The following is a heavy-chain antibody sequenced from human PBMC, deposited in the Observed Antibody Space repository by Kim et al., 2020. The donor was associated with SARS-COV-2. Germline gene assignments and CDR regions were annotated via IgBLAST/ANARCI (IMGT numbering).Heavy chain of an antibody. V-gene: IGHV5-51*01. D-gene: IGHD3-22*01. J-gene: IGHJ4*02. CDR1: GYSFTSYW. CDR3: ARHPIRGDSSGYFFDY. CDR2: IYPGDSDT. Sequence: GESLKISCKRSGYSFTSYWIGWVRQMPGKGLEWMGIIYPGDSDTRYSPSFQGQVTISADKSISTAYLQWSSLKASDTAMYYCARHPIRGDSSGYFFDYWGQGTLVTVSS.